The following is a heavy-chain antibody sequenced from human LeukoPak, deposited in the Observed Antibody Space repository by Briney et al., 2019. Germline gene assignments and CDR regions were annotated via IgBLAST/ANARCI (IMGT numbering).Heavy chain of an antibody. J-gene: IGHJ4*02. CDR3: ARGSRGYSYGLHY. CDR1: GFTFSSYS. D-gene: IGHD5-18*01. CDR2: ISSSSSYI. Sequence: GGSLRLSCAASGFTFSSYSMNWVRQAPGKGLEWVSSISSSSSYIYYADSVKGRFTISRDNAKNSLYLQMNSLRAVDTAVYYCARGSRGYSYGLHYWGQGTLVTVSS. V-gene: IGHV3-21*01.